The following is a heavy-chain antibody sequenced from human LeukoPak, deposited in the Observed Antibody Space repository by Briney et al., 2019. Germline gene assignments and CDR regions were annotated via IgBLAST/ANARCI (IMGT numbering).Heavy chain of an antibody. J-gene: IGHJ4*02. D-gene: IGHD5-12*01. CDR2: TYYSGGT. CDR1: GGSISSYY. CDR3: ARSRRGYSGYDY. Sequence: SETLSLTCTVSGGSISSYYWTWIRQPPGKGLGLEWIGYTYYSGGTNYNPSLRSRVTMSVDTSKNQFSLKLSSVTAADTAVYYCARSRRGYSGYDYWGQGTLVTVSS. V-gene: IGHV4-59*12.